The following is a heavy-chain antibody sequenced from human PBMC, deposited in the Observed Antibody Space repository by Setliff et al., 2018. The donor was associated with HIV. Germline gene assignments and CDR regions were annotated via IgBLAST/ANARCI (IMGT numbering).Heavy chain of an antibody. CDR3: AREECTSWPRVHY. D-gene: IGHD6-13*01. CDR1: GGSISFGCYY. J-gene: IGHJ4*02. Sequence: SETLSLTCTVSGGSISFGCYYWSWIRQPAGKGLEWIGRMHTSGSTSYNPSLKSRVTISTDTSKNQFSLELTTVIAADTAVYYCAREECTSWPRVHYWGQGALVTVSS. CDR2: MHTSGST. V-gene: IGHV4-61*02.